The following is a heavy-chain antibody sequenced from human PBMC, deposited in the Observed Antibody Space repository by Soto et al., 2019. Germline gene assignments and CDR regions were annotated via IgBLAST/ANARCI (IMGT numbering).Heavy chain of an antibody. V-gene: IGHV3-30*18. J-gene: IGHJ4*02. CDR1: GFTFSSYG. CDR2: ISYDGSNK. CDR3: AKDRGRYCSGGSCYSLDY. Sequence: QVQLVESGGGVVQPGRSLRLSCAASGFTFSSYGMHWVRQAPGKGLEWVAVISYDGSNKYYADSVKGRFTISRDNSKNTLYLQMNSRRAEDTAGYYCAKDRGRYCSGGSCYSLDYWGQGTLVTVSS. D-gene: IGHD2-15*01.